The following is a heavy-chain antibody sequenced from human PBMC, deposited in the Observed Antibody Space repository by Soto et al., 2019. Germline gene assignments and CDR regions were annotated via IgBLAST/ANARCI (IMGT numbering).Heavy chain of an antibody. V-gene: IGHV3-23*01. CDR1: GFTFSSYA. Sequence: LRLSCAASGFTFSSYAMSWVRQAPWKGLEWVSAISGSGGSTYYADSVKGRFTISRDNSKNTLYLQMNSLRAEDTAVYYCAKESDIVVVPAAIGLFDYWGQGTLVTVSS. CDR2: ISGSGGST. CDR3: AKESDIVVVPAAIGLFDY. D-gene: IGHD2-2*02. J-gene: IGHJ4*02.